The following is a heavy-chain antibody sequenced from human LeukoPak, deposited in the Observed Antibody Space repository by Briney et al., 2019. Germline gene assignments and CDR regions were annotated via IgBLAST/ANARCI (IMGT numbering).Heavy chain of an antibody. D-gene: IGHD3-10*01. CDR1: GYTFTDYF. J-gene: IGHJ2*01. V-gene: IGHV1-2*02. CDR3: ARVVRDHSWGKIYSGYFDL. CDR2: INPITGVT. Sequence: ASVKVSCKASGYTFTDYFIHWVRQAPGQGLEWMGWINPITGVTLYAQKFQGRLTMTRDTSTSTANMELSSLRSEDTAVYYCARVVRDHSWGKIYSGYFDLWGRGTLVTVSS.